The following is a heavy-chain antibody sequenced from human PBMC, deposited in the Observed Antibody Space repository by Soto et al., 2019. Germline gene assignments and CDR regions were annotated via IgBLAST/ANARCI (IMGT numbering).Heavy chain of an antibody. J-gene: IGHJ6*02. V-gene: IGHV3-30-3*01. CDR3: ARDQVAARNYYYYYGMDV. Sequence: GESLKISCAASGFTFSSYAMHWVRQAPGKGLEWVAVISYDGSNKYYADSVKGRFTISRDNSKNTLYLQMNSLRAEDTAVYYCARDQVAARNYYYYYGMDVWGQGTTVTVSS. CDR1: GFTFSSYA. D-gene: IGHD6-6*01. CDR2: ISYDGSNK.